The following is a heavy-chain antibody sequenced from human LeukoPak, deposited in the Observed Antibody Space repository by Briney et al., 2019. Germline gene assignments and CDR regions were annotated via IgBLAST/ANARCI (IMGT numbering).Heavy chain of an antibody. D-gene: IGHD3-22*01. CDR3: ARDSTTHSYYYDSSGFYGYYFGY. CDR1: GFTFSSYA. J-gene: IGHJ4*02. CDR2: ISYDGSNK. Sequence: GRSLRLSCAASGFTFSSYAMHWVRQAPGKGLEWVAVISYDGSNKYYADSVKGRFTISRDNSKNTLYLQMNSLRAEDTAVYYCARDSTTHSYYYDSSGFYGYYFGYWGQGTLVTVSS. V-gene: IGHV3-30-3*01.